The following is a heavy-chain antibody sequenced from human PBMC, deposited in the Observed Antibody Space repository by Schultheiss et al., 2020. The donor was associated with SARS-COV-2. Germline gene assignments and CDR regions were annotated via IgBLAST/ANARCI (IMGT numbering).Heavy chain of an antibody. Sequence: SQTLSLTCTVSDNSISTGYYWGWVRQPPGKGLEWIGYIFHSGSTYSNPSVKSRVTISVDRSKNQFSLKLSSVTAADTAVYYCARQFWGFGDPLDYWGQGTLVTVSS. CDR2: IFHSGST. D-gene: IGHD3-10*01. V-gene: IGHV4-38-2*02. J-gene: IGHJ4*02. CDR3: ARQFWGFGDPLDY. CDR1: DNSISTGYY.